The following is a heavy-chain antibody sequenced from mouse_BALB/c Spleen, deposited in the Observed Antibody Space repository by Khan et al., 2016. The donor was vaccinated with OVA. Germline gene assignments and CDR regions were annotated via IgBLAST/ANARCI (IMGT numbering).Heavy chain of an antibody. V-gene: IGHV2-6*02. Sequence: VKLQESGPGLVAPSQSLSITCTVSGFSLTSYGVHWVRQPPGKGLEWLVVIWSDGSPHYNSVLKSRLSISKDNSKSQVFLKMNSLQTDDTAIYYGARWFDCYSSLYAMDYWGQGTSVTGSS. D-gene: IGHD1-1*01. J-gene: IGHJ4*01. CDR2: IWSDGSP. CDR1: GFSLTSYG. CDR3: ARWFDCYSSLYAMDY.